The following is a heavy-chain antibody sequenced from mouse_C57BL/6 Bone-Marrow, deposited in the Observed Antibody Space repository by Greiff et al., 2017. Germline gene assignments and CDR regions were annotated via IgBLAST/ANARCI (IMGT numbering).Heavy chain of an antibody. J-gene: IGHJ1*03. Sequence: QVQLQQSGAELVRPGTSVKVSCKASGYAFTNYLIEWVKQRPGQGLEWIGVINHGSGGTNYNEKFKGKATLTADKSSSTAYMQLSSLTSEDSAVYFCARLNGNYEDWYFDVWGTGTTVTVSS. CDR1: GYAFTNYL. D-gene: IGHD2-1*01. V-gene: IGHV1-54*01. CDR2: INHGSGGT. CDR3: ARLNGNYEDWYFDV.